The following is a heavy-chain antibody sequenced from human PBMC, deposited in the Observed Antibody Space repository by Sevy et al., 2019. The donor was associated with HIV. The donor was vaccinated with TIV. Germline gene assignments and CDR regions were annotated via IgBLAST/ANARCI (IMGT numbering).Heavy chain of an antibody. V-gene: IGHV3-48*01. J-gene: IGHJ4*02. CDR2: ISDRSDTI. CDR3: AGVRDRYCSGGSCYYGYFFDY. Sequence: GSLRLSCAASGFIFSNYYMTWVRQAPGKGLEWVSYISDRSDTISYADSVKGRFTISRDNAKNALYLQMSSLGGEDGAVYYCAGVRDRYCSGGSCYYGYFFDYWGQGTLVTVSS. D-gene: IGHD2-15*01. CDR1: GFIFSNYY.